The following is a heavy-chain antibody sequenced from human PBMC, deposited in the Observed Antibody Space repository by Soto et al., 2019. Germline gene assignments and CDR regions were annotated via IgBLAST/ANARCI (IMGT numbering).Heavy chain of an antibody. J-gene: IGHJ4*02. CDR1: GFTFSSYA. CDR3: ARGSGDRTTRFDY. CDR2: ISSSGTII. Sequence: PGGSLRLSCAASGFTFSSYAMSWVRQAPGKGLEWVSYISSSGTIIYYADSVKGRVTISRDNADNSLYLQMTSLRVEDTAVYYCARGSGDRTTRFDYWGQGTLVTVSS. D-gene: IGHD1-7*01. V-gene: IGHV3-48*03.